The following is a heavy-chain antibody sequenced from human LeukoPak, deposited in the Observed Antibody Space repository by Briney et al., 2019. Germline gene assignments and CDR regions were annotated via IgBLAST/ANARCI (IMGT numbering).Heavy chain of an antibody. D-gene: IGHD3-22*01. CDR1: GFTFSSYA. CDR2: ISGSGGST. CDR3: AKSSGRYYDSSGLAFDI. V-gene: IGHV3-23*01. J-gene: IGHJ3*02. Sequence: GGSLRLSCAASGFTFSSYAMSWVRQAPGKGLEWVSAISGSGGSTYYADSVKGRFTISRDNSKNTLYLQMNSLRAEDTAVYYCAKSSGRYYDSSGLAFDIWGQGTMVTVSS.